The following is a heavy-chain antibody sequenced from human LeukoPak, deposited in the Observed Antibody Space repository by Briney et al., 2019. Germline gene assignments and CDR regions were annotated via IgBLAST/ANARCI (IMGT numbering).Heavy chain of an antibody. J-gene: IGHJ4*02. D-gene: IGHD3-22*01. V-gene: IGHV5-51*01. CDR2: IYPGDSDT. CDR1: GYSFTSYW. Sequence: GESLKISCKGSGYSFTSYWIGWVRQMPGKGLEWMGIIYPGDSDTRYSPSFQGQVTISADKSISTAYLQWSSLKASDTTMYYCARLMYSYYYDSSGYPDYWGQGTLVTVSS. CDR3: ARLMYSYYYDSSGYPDY.